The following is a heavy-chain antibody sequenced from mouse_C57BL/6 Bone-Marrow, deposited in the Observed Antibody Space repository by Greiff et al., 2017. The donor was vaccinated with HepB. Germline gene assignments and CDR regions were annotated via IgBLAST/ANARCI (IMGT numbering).Heavy chain of an antibody. CDR3: ARLGQGFAY. CDR2: IRNKANGYTT. J-gene: IGHJ3*01. Sequence: EVKVVESGGGLVQPGGSLSLSCAASGFTFTDYYMSWVRQPPGKALEWLGFIRNKANGYTTEYSASVKGRFTISRDNSQSILYLQMNALRAEDSATYYCARLGQGFAYWGQGTLVTVSA. D-gene: IGHD3-3*01. CDR1: GFTFTDYY. V-gene: IGHV7-3*01.